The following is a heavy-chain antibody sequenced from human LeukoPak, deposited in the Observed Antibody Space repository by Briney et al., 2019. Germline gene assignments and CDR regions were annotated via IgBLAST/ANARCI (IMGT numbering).Heavy chain of an antibody. Sequence: ASVKVSRKASGYTFTGQYMPWVRQAPGQGLEWMGWINPNSGGTNYAQKFQGRVTMTGDTSIRTAYMELSRLRSDDTAVYYCARDLEWLYPGGAFDIWGQGTMVTVSS. CDR3: ARDLEWLYPGGAFDI. D-gene: IGHD3-3*01. CDR1: GYTFTGQY. CDR2: INPNSGGT. V-gene: IGHV1-2*02. J-gene: IGHJ3*02.